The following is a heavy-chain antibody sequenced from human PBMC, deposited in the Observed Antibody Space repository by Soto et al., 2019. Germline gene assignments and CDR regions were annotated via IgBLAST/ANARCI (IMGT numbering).Heavy chain of an antibody. D-gene: IGHD6-6*01. CDR3: ARAGQLVGDKVAGGMDV. CDR1: GFTFSSYG. CDR2: IWYDGSNK. Sequence: QVQLVESGGGVVQPGRSLRLSCAASGFTFSSYGMHWVRQAPGKGLEWVAVIWYDGSNKYYADSVKGRFTISRDNSKNTLYLQMNSLRAEDRAVYYCARAGQLVGDKVAGGMDVWGQGTTVTVSS. J-gene: IGHJ6*02. V-gene: IGHV3-33*01.